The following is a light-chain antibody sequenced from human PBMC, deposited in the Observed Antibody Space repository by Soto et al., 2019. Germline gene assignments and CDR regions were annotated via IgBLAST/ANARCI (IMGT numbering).Light chain of an antibody. J-gene: IGKJ1*01. CDR2: NAS. V-gene: IGKV1-5*03. CDR3: QQYNSYWA. CDR1: QNIDSW. Sequence: DIHMTQSPSTLSASVGDRVTITCRASQNIDSWLAWHQQKPGKAPKLLIYNASSLERGVPSRFSGSGSGTEFTLTISSLQPDDFATYYCQQYNSYWAFGQGTKV.